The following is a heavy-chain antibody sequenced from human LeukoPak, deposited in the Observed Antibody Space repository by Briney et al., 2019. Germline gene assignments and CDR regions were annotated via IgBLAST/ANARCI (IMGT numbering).Heavy chain of an antibody. V-gene: IGHV3-23*01. CDR2: ISGSSGST. D-gene: IGHD3-22*01. CDR3: AKVGIDQWLYYFDY. CDR1: GFTFSSYA. Sequence: GGSLRLSCAASGFTFSSYAMSWVRQAPGKGLEWVSAISGSSGSTYYADSVKGRFTISRDNSRNTLYLQMNSLRAEDTAVYYCAKVGIDQWLYYFDYWGQGTLVTVSS. J-gene: IGHJ4*02.